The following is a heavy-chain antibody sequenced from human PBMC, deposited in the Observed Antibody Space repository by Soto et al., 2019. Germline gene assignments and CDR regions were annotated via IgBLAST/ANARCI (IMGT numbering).Heavy chain of an antibody. CDR2: INSDGSRT. V-gene: IGHV3-74*01. CDR3: GDPFAAERVS. CDR1: GFTFSNYW. Sequence: EVQLVESGGGLVQPGGSLRLSCTASGFTFSNYWMHWVRQAPGKGLVWVSHINSDGSRTTYADSVKGRFTISRDNAKNKMFLQMNSLRVEDTAVYYCGDPFAAERVSWGQGSLVTVSP. D-gene: IGHD3-16*01. J-gene: IGHJ5*02.